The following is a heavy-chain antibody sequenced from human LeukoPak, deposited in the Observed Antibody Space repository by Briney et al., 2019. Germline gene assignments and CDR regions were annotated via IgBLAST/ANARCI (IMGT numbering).Heavy chain of an antibody. J-gene: IGHJ3*02. Sequence: SETLSLTCTVSGGSISSGSYYWSWIRQPAGKGLEWIGRIYTSGSTNYNPSLKSRVTISVDTSKNQFSLKLSSVTAADTAVYYCAREEAGSLWFGELLSIMGAFDIWGQGTMVTVSS. CDR3: AREEAGSLWFGELLSIMGAFDI. CDR1: GGSISSGSYY. CDR2: IYTSGST. V-gene: IGHV4-61*02. D-gene: IGHD3-10*01.